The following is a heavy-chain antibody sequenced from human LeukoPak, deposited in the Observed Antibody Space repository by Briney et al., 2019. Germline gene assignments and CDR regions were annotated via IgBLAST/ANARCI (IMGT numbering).Heavy chain of an antibody. D-gene: IGHD3-10*01. CDR1: GFTFSSYA. J-gene: IGHJ4*02. V-gene: IGHV3-23*01. Sequence: GGTLRLSCAASGFTFSSYAMSWVRQAPGKGLEWVATFSGSGGNTYYADSVKGRFTISRDNSKNTLYLQMNSLRAEDTAVYCCAKESDGENFDYWGRGTLVTVSS. CDR3: AKESDGENFDY. CDR2: FSGSGGNT.